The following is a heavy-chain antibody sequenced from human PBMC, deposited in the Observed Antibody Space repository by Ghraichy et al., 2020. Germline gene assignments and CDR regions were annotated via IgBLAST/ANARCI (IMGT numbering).Heavy chain of an antibody. CDR1: GFSVSSNY. D-gene: IGHD3/OR15-3a*01. V-gene: IGHV3-53*01. J-gene: IGHJ3*02. CDR2: IFTDGPT. CDR3: ARDRGGLAPFYDAFDI. Sequence: LSLTCAASGFSVSSNYMSWVRQAPGKGLEWVSVIFTDGPTNYADSVRGRFTISRDESKNTVHLQMDSLRAEDTAVYYCARDRGGLAPFYDAFDIWGQGTMVTVSS.